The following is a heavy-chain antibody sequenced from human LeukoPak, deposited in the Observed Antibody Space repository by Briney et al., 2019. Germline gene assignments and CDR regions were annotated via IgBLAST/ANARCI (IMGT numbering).Heavy chain of an antibody. CDR1: GFTFSSYG. CDR3: ARAPFYCSSTSCYVDY. CDR2: IWYDGSNK. V-gene: IGHV3-33*01. J-gene: IGHJ4*02. D-gene: IGHD2-2*01. Sequence: GGSLRLSCAASGFTFSSYGMHWVRQAPGKGLEWVAVIWYDGSNKYYADSVKGRFTISRDNSKNTLYLQMNSLRAEDTAVYYCARAPFYCSSTSCYVDYWGQGTLVTVSS.